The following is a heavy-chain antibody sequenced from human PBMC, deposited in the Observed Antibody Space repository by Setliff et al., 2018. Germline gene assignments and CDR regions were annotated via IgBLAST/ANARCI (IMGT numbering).Heavy chain of an antibody. CDR3: ARQVVGARIDYYYMDV. Sequence: PSETLSLTCTVSGGSISSSSYYWGWIRQPPGKGLEWIGSIYYSGSTYYNPSLKSRVTISVDTSKNQFSLKLSSVTAADTAVYYCARQVVGARIDYYYMDVWG. D-gene: IGHD1-26*01. V-gene: IGHV4-39*01. CDR1: GGSISSSSYY. J-gene: IGHJ6*03. CDR2: IYYSGST.